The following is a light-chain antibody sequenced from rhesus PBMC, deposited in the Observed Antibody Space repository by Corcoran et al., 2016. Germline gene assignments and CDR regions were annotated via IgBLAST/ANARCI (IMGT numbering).Light chain of an antibody. CDR3: QQYNIAPLT. CDR1: QGISSW. Sequence: DIQMTQSPSSLSASVGDRVTITGRASQGISSWLAWYQQKPGKAPKLLIHKASSLQSGVPSRCSGSGSWKDFTLTISSLQPEDFATYYCQQYNIAPLTFGPGTKLDIK. J-gene: IGKJ3*01. V-gene: IGKV1-21*01. CDR2: KAS.